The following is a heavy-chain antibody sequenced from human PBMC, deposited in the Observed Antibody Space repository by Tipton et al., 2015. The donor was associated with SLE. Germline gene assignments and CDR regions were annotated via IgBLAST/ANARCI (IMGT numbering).Heavy chain of an antibody. J-gene: IGHJ4*02. Sequence: TLSLTCFVSGDSITSDIYYWGWIRQPPGKGLEWIGSVYDSGTTHYNPSLKSRVTMSVDTSKNQFSLKMRSVTAADTAVYFCARGYCSDGVCYGFGFFDYWGQGNLVTVSS. V-gene: IGHV4-39*07. CDR2: VYDSGTT. CDR1: GDSITSDIYY. CDR3: ARGYCSDGVCYGFGFFDY. D-gene: IGHD2-8*01.